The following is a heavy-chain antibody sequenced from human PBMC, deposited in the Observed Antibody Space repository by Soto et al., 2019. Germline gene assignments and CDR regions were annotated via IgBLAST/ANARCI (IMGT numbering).Heavy chain of an antibody. D-gene: IGHD1-26*01. J-gene: IGHJ5*01. CDR2: VSYSATT. V-gene: IGHV4-59*01. CDR1: NRAITSSY. CDR3: ARDFAGRGPFDP. Sequence: PSETLSRTGRVGNRAITSSYWDWIRQTPGKGLQWIGFVSYSATTKSNPSLKSRVSISIDTSKNEFSLRLTSVTTADTGFSFCARDFAGRGPFDPWGQGTLVTVSS.